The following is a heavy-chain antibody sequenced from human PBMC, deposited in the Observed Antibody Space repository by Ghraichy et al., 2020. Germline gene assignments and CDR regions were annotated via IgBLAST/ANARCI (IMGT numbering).Heavy chain of an antibody. CDR2: INPNSGGT. J-gene: IGHJ5*02. CDR3: ARDPAASGALYNWFDP. D-gene: IGHD2-2*01. Sequence: ASVKVSCKASGYTFTGYYMHWVRQAPGQGLEWMGWINPNSGGTNYAQKFQGRVTMTRDTSISTAYMELSRLTSDDTAVYYCARDPAASGALYNWFDPWGQGTLVTVSS. V-gene: IGHV1-2*02. CDR1: GYTFTGYY.